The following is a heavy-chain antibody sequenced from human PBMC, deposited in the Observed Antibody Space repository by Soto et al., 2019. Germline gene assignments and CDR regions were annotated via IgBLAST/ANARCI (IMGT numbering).Heavy chain of an antibody. D-gene: IGHD1-26*01. CDR3: ARHSGSYVGAFPI. J-gene: IGHJ3*02. Sequence: SETLSLTCAVYGGSISSYYWSWVRQPPDKGLEWIGYIHYTGSTNYNPSLKSRITMSVDTSKNQFSLKLSSVTAADTAVYYCARHSGSYVGAFPIWGQGTMVTVSS. CDR2: IHYTGST. CDR1: GGSISSYY. V-gene: IGHV4-59*08.